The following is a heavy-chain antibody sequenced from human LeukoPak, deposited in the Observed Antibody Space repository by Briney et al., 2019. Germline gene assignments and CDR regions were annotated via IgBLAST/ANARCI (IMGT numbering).Heavy chain of an antibody. J-gene: IGHJ6*03. D-gene: IGHD6-13*01. CDR1: GFTFSSYW. Sequence: GGSPRLSCAASGFTFSSYWMHWVRQAPGKGLVWVSRINSDGSSTSYADSVKGRFTISRDNAKNTLYLQMNSLRAEDTAVYYCARQQLVYSYYMDVWGKGTTVTVSS. V-gene: IGHV3-74*01. CDR3: ARQQLVYSYYMDV. CDR2: INSDGSST.